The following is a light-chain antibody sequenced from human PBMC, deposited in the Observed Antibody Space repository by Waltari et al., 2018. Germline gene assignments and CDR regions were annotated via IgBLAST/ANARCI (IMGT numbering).Light chain of an antibody. J-gene: IGLJ1*01. Sequence: QSALTQPRSVSGSPGQSVTISCTGTSSDVGGYNYVSWYQQHPGKAPKRMIYDVSTRPSGVPERFSGSKSGNTASLTISGLQAEDEADYYCCSYAGSYTFVFGTGTKVTVL. CDR3: CSYAGSYTFV. V-gene: IGLV2-11*01. CDR1: SSDVGGYNY. CDR2: DVS.